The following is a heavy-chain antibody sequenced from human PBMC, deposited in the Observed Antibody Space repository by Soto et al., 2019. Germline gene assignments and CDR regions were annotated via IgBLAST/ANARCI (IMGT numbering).Heavy chain of an antibody. CDR2: IKQDGSDR. CDR3: ASLSYGQLRYFDN. V-gene: IGHV3-7*01. J-gene: IGHJ4*02. Sequence: EVQLVESGGGLVQPGGSLRLSCAASGFTFSNYNMNWVRQPPGKGLEWISNIKQDGSDRNYADSVKGRFTISRDNADNSMYLQMNSLRAEDTAVYYCASLSYGQLRYFDNWGQGTLVTVSS. CDR1: GFTFSNYN. D-gene: IGHD3-16*02.